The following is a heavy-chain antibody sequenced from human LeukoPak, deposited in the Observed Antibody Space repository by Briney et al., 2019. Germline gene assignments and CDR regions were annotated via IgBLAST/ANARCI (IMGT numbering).Heavy chain of an antibody. D-gene: IGHD3-22*01. Sequence: ASVKVSCKTSGYTFTIYDINWVRQATGRGLEWMGWMYPKSGATGYAQKFQGRVTMTRDTSISTAYMELSSLTSDDTAVYYCARGFSDYDGTDYAFSYYWGQGTLVTVSS. CDR2: MYPKSGAT. J-gene: IGHJ4*02. CDR1: GYTFTIYD. CDR3: ARGFSDYDGTDYAFSYY. V-gene: IGHV1-8*01.